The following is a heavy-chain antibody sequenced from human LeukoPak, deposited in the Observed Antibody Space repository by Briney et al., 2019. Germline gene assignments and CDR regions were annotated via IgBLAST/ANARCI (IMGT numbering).Heavy chain of an antibody. CDR3: AKTALGYCSSTSCYGGMDV. V-gene: IGHV1-2*02. Sequence: ASVTVSCKASGYTFTGYYMHWVRQAPGQGLEWMGWINPNSGGTNYAQKFQGRVTMTRDTSISTAYMELSRLRSDDTAVYYCAKTALGYCSSTSCYGGMDVWGQGTTVTVSS. CDR1: GYTFTGYY. D-gene: IGHD2-2*01. CDR2: INPNSGGT. J-gene: IGHJ6*02.